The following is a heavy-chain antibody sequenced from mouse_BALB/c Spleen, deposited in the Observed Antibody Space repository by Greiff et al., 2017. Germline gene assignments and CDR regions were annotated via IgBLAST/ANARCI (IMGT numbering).Heavy chain of an antibody. Sequence: EVQLQQSGAELVKPGASVKLSCTASGFNIKDTYMHWVKQRPEQGLEWIGRIDPANGNTEYDPKFQGKATITADTSSNTAYLQLSSLTSEDTAVYYCARVAFPAYWGQGTLVTVSA. CDR1: GFNIKDTY. CDR3: ARVAFPAY. CDR2: IDPANGNT. V-gene: IGHV14-3*02. J-gene: IGHJ3*01. D-gene: IGHD6-1*01.